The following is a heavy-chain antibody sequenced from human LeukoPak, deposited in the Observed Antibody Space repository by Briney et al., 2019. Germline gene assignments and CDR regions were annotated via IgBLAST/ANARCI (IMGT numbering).Heavy chain of an antibody. D-gene: IGHD3-9*01. CDR1: GGSVSSGNYF. Sequence: SETLSLTCSVSGGSVSSGNYFWGWIRQPPGKGLEWIGNINYIGSTAYNPSLKSRATMSVDTSKNQFSLKMTSVTAADTAVYYCARLSKGRYFDYVFDYWGQGTLVNVSS. V-gene: IGHV4-39*01. CDR2: INYIGST. CDR3: ARLSKGRYFDYVFDY. J-gene: IGHJ4*02.